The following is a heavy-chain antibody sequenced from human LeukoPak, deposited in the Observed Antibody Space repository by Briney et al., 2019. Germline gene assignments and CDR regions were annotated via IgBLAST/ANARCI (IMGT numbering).Heavy chain of an antibody. J-gene: IGHJ3*02. Sequence: GGSLRLSCSASGFTFSSYAMHWGRQAPGKGLEYVSAISSNGGSTYYADSVKGRFTISRDNSKNTLYLQMSSLRAEDTAVYYCVKGRAGVVVPAAIDAFDIWGQGTMVTVSS. CDR2: ISSNGGST. CDR1: GFTFSSYA. D-gene: IGHD2-2*01. V-gene: IGHV3-64D*06. CDR3: VKGRAGVVVPAAIDAFDI.